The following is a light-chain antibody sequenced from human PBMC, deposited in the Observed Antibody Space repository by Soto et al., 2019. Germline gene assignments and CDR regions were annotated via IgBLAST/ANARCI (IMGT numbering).Light chain of an antibody. V-gene: IGKV3-20*01. CDR1: QSVSNNY. Sequence: EVVLTQSPGTLSLSPGDRATLSCRASQSVSNNYLAWYQQKPGQGPRLLIFGSSARATGIPDRFSGSGSGTDFSLTISRLEPEDFAVYHCQQYGSPPPYTFGQGTKLEIK. J-gene: IGKJ2*01. CDR2: GSS. CDR3: QQYGSPPPYT.